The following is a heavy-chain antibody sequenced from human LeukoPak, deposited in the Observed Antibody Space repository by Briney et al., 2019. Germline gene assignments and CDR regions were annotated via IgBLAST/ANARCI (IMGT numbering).Heavy chain of an antibody. D-gene: IGHD1-26*01. V-gene: IGHV1-69*05. CDR1: GGTFSSYA. J-gene: IGHJ5*01. CDR3: AKDDGSATMGFNS. CDR2: IIPIFGTT. Sequence: GASVKVSCKASGGTFSSYAFSWVRQAPEQGLEWMGGIIPIFGTTNFAQQFQGRVTITTDESTNTAYLDLSSLRSEDTAVYYCAKDDGSATMGFNSWGQGTLVSVSS.